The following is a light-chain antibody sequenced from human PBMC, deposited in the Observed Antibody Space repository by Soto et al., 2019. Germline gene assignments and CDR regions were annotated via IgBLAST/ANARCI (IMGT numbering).Light chain of an antibody. CDR2: EDN. Sequence: LTQPASVSGSPGQSITISCTGTSSDVGGYTYVSWYQQHPGKAPKLMIYEDNNRPSGVSNRFSGSKSDNTASLTISGLQADDEADYYCSSYTSSRTYVFGTGTKLTVL. J-gene: IGLJ1*01. CDR3: SSYTSSRTYV. CDR1: SSDVGGYTY. V-gene: IGLV2-14*01.